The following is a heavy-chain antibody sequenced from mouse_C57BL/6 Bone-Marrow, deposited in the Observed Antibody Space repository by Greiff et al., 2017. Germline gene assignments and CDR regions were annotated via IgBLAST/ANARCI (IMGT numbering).Heavy chain of an antibody. D-gene: IGHD2-4*01. CDR3: ARSGVYYDYDEFAY. J-gene: IGHJ3*01. V-gene: IGHV1-55*01. Sequence: VQLQQPGAELVKPGASVKMSCKASGYTFTSYWITWVKQRPGQGLEWIGDIYPGSGSTNYNEKFKSKATLTVDTSSSTAYMQLSSLTSEDSAVYYCARSGVYYDYDEFAYWGQGTLVTVSA. CDR2: IYPGSGST. CDR1: GYTFTSYW.